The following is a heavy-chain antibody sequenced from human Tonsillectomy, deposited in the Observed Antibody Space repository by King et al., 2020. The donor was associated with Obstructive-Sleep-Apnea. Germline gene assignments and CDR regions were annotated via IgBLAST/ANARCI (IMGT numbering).Heavy chain of an antibody. J-gene: IGHJ4*02. D-gene: IGHD1-26*01. CDR3: ARDSHPYSGSYYDY. V-gene: IGHV3-43D*03. CDR2: ISWDGSGI. CDR1: GFTLDDYA. Sequence: VQLVESGGVVVQPGGSLRLSCAASGFTLDDYAMHWVRQAPGKGLEWVSLISWDGSGIFDGDSVKGRFTISSDNSKNSLYLQMNRLRAEDTALYYCARDSHPYSGSYYDYWGQGTLVTVSS.